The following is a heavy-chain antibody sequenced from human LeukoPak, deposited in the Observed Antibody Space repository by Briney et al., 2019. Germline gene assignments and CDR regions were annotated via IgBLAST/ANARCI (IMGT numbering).Heavy chain of an antibody. CDR1: GFTLADYA. Sequence: GGSLSLSRAASGFTLADYAMHWVRQAPGKGLEWVSLISGDGGSTYCAYSVKGRFTISRDNSKNSLYLQMNSLRTEDTALYYCAKDTVKYYFDYWGQGTLVTVSS. CDR3: AKDTVKYYFDY. CDR2: ISGDGGST. D-gene: IGHD4-23*01. J-gene: IGHJ4*02. V-gene: IGHV3-43*02.